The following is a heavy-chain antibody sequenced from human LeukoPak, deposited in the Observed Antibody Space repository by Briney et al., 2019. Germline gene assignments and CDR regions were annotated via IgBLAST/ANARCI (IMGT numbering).Heavy chain of an antibody. J-gene: IGHJ4*02. CDR3: ASHYYDFWSGYPHHFDY. D-gene: IGHD3-3*01. Sequence: PSETLSLPCTVSVGYLNSSSYYWGSIRQPPGKGLEWIGSIYYSGSTYYNPSLKTRDPLSVDTSKNQYSLKLSSVTDADTAVYYCASHYYDFWSGYPHHFDYWGQGTLVTVSS. CDR2: IYYSGST. V-gene: IGHV4-39*01. CDR1: VGYLNSSSYY.